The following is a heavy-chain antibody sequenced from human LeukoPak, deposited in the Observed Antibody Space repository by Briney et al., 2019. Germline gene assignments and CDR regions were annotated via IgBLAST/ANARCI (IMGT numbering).Heavy chain of an antibody. CDR1: GFTFSSYW. CDR2: ISTSSSTR. CDR3: ARHNY. Sequence: GGSLRLSCAASGFTFSSYWMHWVRQAPGKGLEWVSYISTSSSTRYYADSVKGRFTVSRDNAKNSLYLQMSSLRDDDTALYYCARHNYWGQGTLVTVSS. V-gene: IGHV3-48*02. J-gene: IGHJ4*02.